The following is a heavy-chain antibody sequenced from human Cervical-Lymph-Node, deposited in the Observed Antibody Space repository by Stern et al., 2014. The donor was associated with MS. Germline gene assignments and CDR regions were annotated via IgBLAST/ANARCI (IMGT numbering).Heavy chain of an antibody. J-gene: IGHJ4*02. Sequence: QLVQSGAEVRKPGSSVKVSCKASGGTFSSHSFSWVRQAPGQGLEWMGQIIPIFNTANYAQKFQGRVTMTADGSTSTVYMELSSLRSEDTAVYYCAREGTETAVAAFDLWGLGTLVTVSS. CDR2: IIPIFNTA. D-gene: IGHD6-19*01. CDR3: AREGTETAVAAFDL. V-gene: IGHV1-69*01. CDR1: GGTFSSHS.